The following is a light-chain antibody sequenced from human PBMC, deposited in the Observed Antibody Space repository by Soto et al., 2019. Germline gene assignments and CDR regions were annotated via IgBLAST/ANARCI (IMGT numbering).Light chain of an antibody. J-gene: IGLJ2*01. Sequence: QSALTQPPSASGSPGQSVTISCTGTSSDVGGYNYVSWYQQHPGKAPKVLIHEVSKRPSGVPDRFSGSKSGNTASLTVSGLQAEDEADYYCNSYAGSNNLVFGGGTKLTVL. CDR3: NSYAGSNNLV. CDR1: SSDVGGYNY. CDR2: EVS. V-gene: IGLV2-8*01.